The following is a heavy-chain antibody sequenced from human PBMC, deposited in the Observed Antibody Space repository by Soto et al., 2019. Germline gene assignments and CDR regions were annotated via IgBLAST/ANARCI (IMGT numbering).Heavy chain of an antibody. D-gene: IGHD3-3*01. CDR3: AKDSYDFWSGYYSYYYYYYMDV. V-gene: IGHV3-9*01. Sequence: PGGSLRLSCAASGFTFDDYAMHWVRQAPGKGLEWVLGISWNSGSIGYADSVKGRFTISRDNAKNSLYLQMNSLRAEDTALYYCAKDSYDFWSGYYSYYYYYYMDVWGKGTTVTVSS. CDR1: GFTFDDYA. CDR2: ISWNSGSI. J-gene: IGHJ6*03.